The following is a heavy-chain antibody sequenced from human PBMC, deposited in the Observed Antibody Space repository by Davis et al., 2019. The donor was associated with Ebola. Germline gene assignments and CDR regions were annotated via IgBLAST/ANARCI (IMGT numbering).Heavy chain of an antibody. Sequence: PGGSLRLSCAASGFTFSGTVMHWVRQDLAKGLEWVSGIDYDGTSRSYADSVKGRFTISRDNAKNMLYLQMNSLRAEDTAIYYCASAISVESHKWGQGTQVIVSS. CDR1: GFTFSGTV. D-gene: IGHD2-21*01. V-gene: IGHV3-74*01. CDR3: ASAISVESHK. J-gene: IGHJ4*02. CDR2: IDYDGTSR.